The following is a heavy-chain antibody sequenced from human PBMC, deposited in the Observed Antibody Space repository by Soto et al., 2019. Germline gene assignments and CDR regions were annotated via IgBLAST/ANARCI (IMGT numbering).Heavy chain of an antibody. J-gene: IGHJ6*02. CDR3: ARSITGSVSYYYGMDV. D-gene: IGHD1-20*01. Sequence: QVQLVQSGAEVKKPGSSVKVSCKASGGTFSSYAISWVRQAPGQGLEWMGGIIPIFGTANYAQKVQGRVTITADETTSTAYIDLGRLRSEDTAVYYWARSITGSVSYYYGMDVWGQGATVTVSS. V-gene: IGHV1-69*12. CDR1: GGTFSSYA. CDR2: IIPIFGTA.